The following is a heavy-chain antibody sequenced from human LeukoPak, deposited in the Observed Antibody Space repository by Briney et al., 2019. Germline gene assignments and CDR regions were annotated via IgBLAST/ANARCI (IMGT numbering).Heavy chain of an antibody. CDR1: GFTVSSNY. CDR3: AKGIVVAVAAPMDV. J-gene: IGHJ6*03. CDR2: ISGSGGST. V-gene: IGHV3-23*01. D-gene: IGHD2-15*01. Sequence: GGSLRLSCAVSGFTVSSNYMSWVRQAPGKGLEWVSAISGSGGSTYYADSVKGRFTISRDNSKNTLYLQMNSLRAEDTAVYYCAKGIVVAVAAPMDVWGKGTTVTVSS.